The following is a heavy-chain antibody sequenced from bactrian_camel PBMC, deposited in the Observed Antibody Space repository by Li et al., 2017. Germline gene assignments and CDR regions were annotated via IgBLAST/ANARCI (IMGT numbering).Heavy chain of an antibody. D-gene: IGHD1*01. CDR2: ITNDGLT. V-gene: IGHV3S53*01. CDR3: AADLFRVTACGAPYVTGFPY. J-gene: IGHJ4*01. Sequence: HVQLVESGGGSVQAGGSLKLACVASGDIFSRLYMGWFRQAQGKEREGVAAITNDGLTSYRDSVKGRFTISVDNAKNTVYLQMDSLEPEDTATYYCAADLFRVTACGAPYVTGFPYRGQGTQVTVS. CDR1: GDIFSRLY.